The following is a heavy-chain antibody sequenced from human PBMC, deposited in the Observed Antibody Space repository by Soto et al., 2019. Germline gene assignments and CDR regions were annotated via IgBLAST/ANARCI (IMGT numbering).Heavy chain of an antibody. Sequence: PSETLSLTCAVSGGSISSSNWWSWVRQPPGKGLEWIGEIYHSGSTNYNPSLKSRVTISVDKSKNQFSLKLSSVTAADTAVYYCARGDSGYDRYYYYGMDVWGQGTTVTVSS. J-gene: IGHJ6*02. V-gene: IGHV4-4*02. D-gene: IGHD5-12*01. CDR3: ARGDSGYDRYYYYGMDV. CDR1: GGSISSSNW. CDR2: IYHSGST.